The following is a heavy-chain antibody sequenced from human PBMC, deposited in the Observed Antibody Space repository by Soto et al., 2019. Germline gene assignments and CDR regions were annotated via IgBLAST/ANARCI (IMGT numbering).Heavy chain of an antibody. V-gene: IGHV3-23*01. CDR3: AKNPARTRPGHH. CDR1: GFTFSSYA. J-gene: IGHJ5*02. CDR2: ISGSGGST. Sequence: GGSLRLSCAASGFTFSSYAMSWVRQAPGKGLEWVSAISGSGGSTYYADSVKGRFTISRDNSKNTLYLQMNSPRAEDTAVYYYAKNPARTRPGHHWGQGTQVTVS.